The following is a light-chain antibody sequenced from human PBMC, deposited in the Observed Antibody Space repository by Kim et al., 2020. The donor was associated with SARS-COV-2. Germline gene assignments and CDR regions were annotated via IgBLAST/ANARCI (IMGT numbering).Light chain of an antibody. CDR3: QPYNNWPRT. CDR1: QSVSSN. Sequence: EIVMTQSPATLSVSPGERATLSCRASQSVSSNLAWYQQKPGQAPRLLIYGASTRATGISARFSGSGSGTEFTLTISSLQSEDFAVYYCQPYNNWPRTFGQGTKLEIK. V-gene: IGKV3-15*01. J-gene: IGKJ2*01. CDR2: GAS.